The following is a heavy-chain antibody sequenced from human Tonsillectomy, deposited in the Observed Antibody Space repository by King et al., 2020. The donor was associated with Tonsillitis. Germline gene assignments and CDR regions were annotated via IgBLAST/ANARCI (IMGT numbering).Heavy chain of an antibody. CDR1: GFPFSRFV. J-gene: IGHJ6*01. Sequence: QLVEXGGGVVQPGRSLRLSCAASGFPFSRFVMYWVRQAPGKXLEWXAVIXYDGSNKYYXXXVXGXXTIXXDNSKXTLYLQMNSXRGEDTXVYYCARESXXXXXXXXXXXXXYLXXVXGXXXTVTVSS. CDR3: ARESXXXXXXXXXXXXXYLXXV. CDR2: IXYDGSNK. V-gene: IGHV3-30*04.